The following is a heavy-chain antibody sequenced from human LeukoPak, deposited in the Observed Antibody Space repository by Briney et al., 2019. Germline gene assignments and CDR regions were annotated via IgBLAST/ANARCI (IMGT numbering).Heavy chain of an antibody. Sequence: PSETLSLTCTVSGGSISSYYWSWIRQPPGKGLEWIGYIYYSGSTNYNPSLKSRVTISVDTSKNQFSLKLSSVTAADTAVYYCARYKRGHGSNWFGPWGQGTPVTVSS. CDR3: ARYKRGHGSNWFGP. CDR2: IYYSGST. CDR1: GGSISSYY. D-gene: IGHD1-1*01. V-gene: IGHV4-59*01. J-gene: IGHJ5*02.